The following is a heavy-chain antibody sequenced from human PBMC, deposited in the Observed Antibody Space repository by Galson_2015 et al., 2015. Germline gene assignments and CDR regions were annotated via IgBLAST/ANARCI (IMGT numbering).Heavy chain of an antibody. V-gene: IGHV3-74*01. J-gene: IGHJ4*02. Sequence: SLRLSCAASGFTFSNYWMHWVRQAPGKGLVWVSHLNSDGSSTRYADSVKGRFTISRDNAKNALYLQMNSLRAEDTAVYYCARVLYDILTGYYGYFDYWGQGTLVTVSS. CDR1: GFTFSNYW. CDR3: ARVLYDILTGYYGYFDY. CDR2: LNSDGSST. D-gene: IGHD3-9*01.